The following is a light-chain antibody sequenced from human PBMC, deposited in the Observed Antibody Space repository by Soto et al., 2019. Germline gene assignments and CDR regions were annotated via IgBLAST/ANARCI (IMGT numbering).Light chain of an antibody. Sequence: QSVLTQPASVSGSPGQSITISCTGTSSDVGGYNYVSWYQQHPGKAPKLMIYDVSNPPSGVSNRFSGSKSGNTASLTISGLQAEDEADYYCSSYTSSSTLVFGTGTKVTVL. CDR3: SSYTSSSTLV. CDR2: DVS. V-gene: IGLV2-14*01. CDR1: SSDVGGYNY. J-gene: IGLJ1*01.